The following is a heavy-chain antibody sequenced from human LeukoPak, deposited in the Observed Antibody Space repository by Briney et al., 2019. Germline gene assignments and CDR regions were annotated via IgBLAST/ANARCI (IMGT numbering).Heavy chain of an antibody. CDR3: ARDQGSGSYYNGFDY. CDR1: GFTFSNAW. D-gene: IGHD3-10*01. J-gene: IGHJ4*02. Sequence: GGSLRLSCAASGFTFSNAWMSWVRQAPGKGLEWVGRIKSKTDGGTTDYAAPVKGRFTISRDDSKNTLYLQMNSLGAEDTAVYYCARDQGSGSYYNGFDYWGQGTLVTVSS. V-gene: IGHV3-15*01. CDR2: IKSKTDGGTT.